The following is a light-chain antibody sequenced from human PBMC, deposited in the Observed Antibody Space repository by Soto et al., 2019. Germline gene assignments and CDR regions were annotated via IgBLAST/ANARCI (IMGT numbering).Light chain of an antibody. Sequence: QSALTQSPSVSAAPGQKVTISCSGSSSNIGNNYVSWYQQLPRTAPKLLIYDNNKRPSGIPDRFSGSKSGTSGTLDITGLQTGDEADYYCATWDGSLPGEVFGGGTQLTVL. J-gene: IGLJ2*01. CDR3: ATWDGSLPGEV. CDR2: DNN. V-gene: IGLV1-51*01. CDR1: SSNIGNNY.